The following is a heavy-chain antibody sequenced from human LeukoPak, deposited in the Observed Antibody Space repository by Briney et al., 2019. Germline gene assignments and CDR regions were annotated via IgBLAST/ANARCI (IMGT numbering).Heavy chain of an antibody. V-gene: IGHV4-39*07. CDR1: GGPISSSSYY. CDR2: IYYSGST. D-gene: IGHD1-26*01. J-gene: IGHJ3*02. CDR3: ARDNRRTVGATLNAFDI. Sequence: SETLSLTCTVSGGPISSSSYYWGWIRQPPGKGLEWIGSIYYSGSTYYNPSLKSRVTISVDTSKNRFSLKLSSVTAADTAVYYCARDNRRTVGATLNAFDIWGQGTMVTVSS.